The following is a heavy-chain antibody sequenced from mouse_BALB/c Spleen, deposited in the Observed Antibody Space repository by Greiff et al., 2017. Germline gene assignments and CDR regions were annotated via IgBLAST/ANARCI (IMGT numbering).Heavy chain of an antibody. CDR1: GFTFSSYA. J-gene: IGHJ2*03. CDR3: TREGCFDH. Sequence: DVMLVESGGGLVKPGGSLKLSCASSGFTFSSYAMSWVRQTPEKRLEWVASISSGGSTYYPDSVKGRFTIRRDNAKNTLYLQMSSLKSEDRAMYYWTREGCFDHWGQGTSRSVSS. V-gene: IGHV5-6-4*01. CDR2: ISSGGST.